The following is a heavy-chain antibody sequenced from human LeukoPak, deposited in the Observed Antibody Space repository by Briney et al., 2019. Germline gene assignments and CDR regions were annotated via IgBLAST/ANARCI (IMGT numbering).Heavy chain of an antibody. J-gene: IGHJ4*02. CDR1: GGSISSGSYY. Sequence: PSETLSLTCTVSGGSISSGSYYWSWIRQPAGKRLEWIGRIYTSGSTNYNPSLKSRVTISVDTSKNQFSLKLSSVTAADTAVYYCASSSYSSGWYTNPSSYYFDYWGQGTLVTVSS. CDR3: ASSSYSSGWYTNPSSYYFDY. V-gene: IGHV4-61*02. CDR2: IYTSGST. D-gene: IGHD6-19*01.